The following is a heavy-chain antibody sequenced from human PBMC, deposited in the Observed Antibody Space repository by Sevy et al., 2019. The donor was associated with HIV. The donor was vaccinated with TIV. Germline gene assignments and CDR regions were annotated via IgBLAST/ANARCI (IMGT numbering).Heavy chain of an antibody. Sequence: GALRLSCAASGFTFSDYDMHWVRQAPGKWLEWVAVMSHDGNYKNHADSVKVRFTISRDNFKNTLYLQMNSLRVEDTAVYFCARLFSCGGDCYYLDYWGQGAPVTVSS. CDR1: GFTFSDYD. D-gene: IGHD2-21*02. CDR2: MSHDGNYK. J-gene: IGHJ4*02. CDR3: ARLFSCGGDCYYLDY. V-gene: IGHV3-30*04.